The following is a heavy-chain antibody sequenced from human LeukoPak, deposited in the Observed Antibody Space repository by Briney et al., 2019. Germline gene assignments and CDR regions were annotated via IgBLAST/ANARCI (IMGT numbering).Heavy chain of an antibody. J-gene: IGHJ2*01. CDR3: ASSPPTGTTWYFDL. V-gene: IGHV3-64*01. CDR2: ISSNGDST. D-gene: IGHD1-7*01. Sequence: GGSLRLSCAASRFTFSSYAMRWVCQAPEEGLEYVSAISSNGDSTYYANSVKGRFTISRDNSKNTLFLQMGSLRADDMAVYYCASSPPTGTTWYFDLWGRGTLVTVSS. CDR1: RFTFSSYA.